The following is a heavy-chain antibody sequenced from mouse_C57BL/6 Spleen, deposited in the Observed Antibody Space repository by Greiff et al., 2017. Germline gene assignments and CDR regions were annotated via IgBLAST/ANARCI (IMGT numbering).Heavy chain of an antibody. CDR1: GYTFTDYY. CDR2: INPRNGGT. V-gene: IGHV1-18*01. CDR3: ARIDDYEGGSIDY. D-gene: IGHD2-4*01. J-gene: IGHJ4*01. Sequence: VQLQQSGPELVKPGASVKISCKASGYTFTDYYMGWVKQSPGQGLEWIGDINPRNGGTNYNQKFKGKATLTVDNSSSTAYMELSSLTSEDTAVYYCARIDDYEGGSIDYWGQGTSVTVSS.